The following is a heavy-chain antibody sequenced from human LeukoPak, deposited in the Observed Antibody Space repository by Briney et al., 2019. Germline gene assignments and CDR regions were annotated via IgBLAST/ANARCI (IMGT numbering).Heavy chain of an antibody. CDR3: ARYSSSDPGFDY. Sequence: PGGSLKPSCAASGFTFSSYSMYWVRQAPGKGLEWVSSISSSSSYIYYADSVKGRFTISRDNAKNSLYLQMNSLRAEDTAVYYCARYSSSDPGFDYWGQGTLVTVSS. CDR2: ISSSSSYI. J-gene: IGHJ4*02. D-gene: IGHD6-6*01. CDR1: GFTFSSYS. V-gene: IGHV3-21*01.